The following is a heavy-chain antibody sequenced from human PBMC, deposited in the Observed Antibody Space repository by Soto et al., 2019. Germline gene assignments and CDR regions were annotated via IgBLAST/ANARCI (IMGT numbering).Heavy chain of an antibody. J-gene: IGHJ1*01. CDR2: IDPSDSYT. Sequence: GESLTISCKGSGYSFTSYWISWVRQMPGKGLEWMGRIDPSDSYTNYSPSFQGHVTISADKSISTAYLQWSSLKASDTAMYYCARHSDSSGRAEYFQHWGQGTLVTVSS. CDR1: GYSFTSYW. CDR3: ARHSDSSGRAEYFQH. V-gene: IGHV5-10-1*01. D-gene: IGHD3-22*01.